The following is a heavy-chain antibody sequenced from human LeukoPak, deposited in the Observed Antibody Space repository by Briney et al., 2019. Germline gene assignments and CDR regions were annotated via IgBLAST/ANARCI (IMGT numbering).Heavy chain of an antibody. D-gene: IGHD6-19*01. CDR2: ITSSTNYI. V-gene: IGHV3-21*04. CDR3: ARRSGIAVAGAFDY. CDR1: GFTFSTYS. Sequence: PGGSLRLSCTASGFTFSTYSMNWVRQAPGKGLEWVSSITSSTNYIYYSDSVKGRFTISRDNAESSLFLQMNSLRAEDTAVYYCARRSGIAVAGAFDYWGQGTLVTVSS. J-gene: IGHJ4*02.